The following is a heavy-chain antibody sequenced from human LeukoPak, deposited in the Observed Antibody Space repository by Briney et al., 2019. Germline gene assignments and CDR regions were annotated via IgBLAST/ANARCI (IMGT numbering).Heavy chain of an antibody. CDR2: IYYSGST. V-gene: IGHV4-59*01. Sequence: SETLSLTCTVSGGSISSYYWSWIRQPPGKGLEWIGYIYYSGSTNYNPSLKSRDTISVDTSKNRFSLKLSSVTAADTAVYYCARVGGYNWFDPWGQGTLVTVSS. CDR1: GGSISSYY. D-gene: IGHD1-26*01. CDR3: ARVGGYNWFDP. J-gene: IGHJ5*02.